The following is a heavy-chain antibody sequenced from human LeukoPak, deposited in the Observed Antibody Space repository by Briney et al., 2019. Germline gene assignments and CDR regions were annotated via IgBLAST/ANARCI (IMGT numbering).Heavy chain of an antibody. J-gene: IGHJ5*02. CDR1: GGSISSSSYY. CDR3: ARDLTSTYNWFDP. D-gene: IGHD3-3*01. V-gene: IGHV4-39*01. Sequence: PSETLSLTCTVSGGSISSSSYYWGWIRQPPGEGLEWIGSIYYSGSTYYNPSLKSRVTISVDTSKNQFSLKLSSVTAADTAVYCCARDLTSTYNWFDPWGQGTLVTVSS. CDR2: IYYSGST.